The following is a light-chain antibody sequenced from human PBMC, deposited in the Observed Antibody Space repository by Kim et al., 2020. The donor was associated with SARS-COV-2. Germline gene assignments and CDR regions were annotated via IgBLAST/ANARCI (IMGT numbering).Light chain of an antibody. J-gene: IGKJ1*01. Sequence: ETVLTQSPGTLSLSPGERATLSCRASQSVSSSYLAWYQQIPGQAPRLLIYAASSRATGIPDRFSGSGSGTDFTLTISRLGPEDFAVYYSQQYDNSPSWTFVKVSKVDIK. CDR3: QQYDNSPSWT. CDR2: AAS. V-gene: IGKV3-20*01. CDR1: QSVSSSY.